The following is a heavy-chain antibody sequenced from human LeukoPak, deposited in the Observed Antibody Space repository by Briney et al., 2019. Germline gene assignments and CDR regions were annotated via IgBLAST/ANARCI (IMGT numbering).Heavy chain of an antibody. D-gene: IGHD1-26*01. CDR1: GGSFSGYY. V-gene: IGHV4-34*01. CDR2: INHSGST. CDR3: ARFATSGAIDY. J-gene: IGHJ4*02. Sequence: SGTLSLTCAVYGGSFSGYYWSWIRQPPGKGLEWIGEINHSGSTNYNPSLKSRVTISVDTSKNQFSLKLSSVTAADTAVYYCARFATSGAIDYWGQGTLVTVSS.